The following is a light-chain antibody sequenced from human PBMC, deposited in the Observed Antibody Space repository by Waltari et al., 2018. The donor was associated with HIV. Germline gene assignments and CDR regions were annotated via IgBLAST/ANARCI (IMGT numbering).Light chain of an antibody. J-gene: IGKJ5*01. V-gene: IGKV1-9*01. CDR2: DAS. CDR1: QGIDSY. CDR3: QQLKTYPAVT. Sequence: DIQLTQSPSFLSVSVGDRVTITCRASQGIDSYLAWYQQKPGKAPKLLIYDASTLQSGVPSRFSGSGSGTEFTLTISSLQPEDFATYYCQQLKTYPAVTFGQGTGLEI.